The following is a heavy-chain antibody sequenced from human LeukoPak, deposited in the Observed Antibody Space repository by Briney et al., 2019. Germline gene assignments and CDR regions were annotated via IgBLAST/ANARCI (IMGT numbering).Heavy chain of an antibody. CDR2: IKEDGTET. Sequence: GGSLRLSCAASGFMFSSNWMSWVRLAPGKGLEWVANIKEDGTETYYVDSVKGRFTISRDNAKNSLYLQMNSLRAEDTAVYYCAKDGDYWGQGTLVTVSS. CDR1: GFMFSSNW. V-gene: IGHV3-7*03. J-gene: IGHJ4*02. CDR3: AKDGDY.